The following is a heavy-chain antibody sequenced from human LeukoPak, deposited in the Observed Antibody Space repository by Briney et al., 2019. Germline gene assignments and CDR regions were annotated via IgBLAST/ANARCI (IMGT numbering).Heavy chain of an antibody. CDR2: MNPNSGNT. Sequence: ASVKVSCKASGYTFTSYDINWVRQATGQGLEWMGWMNPNSGNTGYAQKFQGRVTMTRNTSISTAYMELSSLRSEDTAVYYCARGLYDFWSGRTPGDYWGQGTLVTVSS. V-gene: IGHV1-8*01. J-gene: IGHJ4*02. D-gene: IGHD3/OR15-3a*01. CDR1: GYTFTSYD. CDR3: ARGLYDFWSGRTPGDY.